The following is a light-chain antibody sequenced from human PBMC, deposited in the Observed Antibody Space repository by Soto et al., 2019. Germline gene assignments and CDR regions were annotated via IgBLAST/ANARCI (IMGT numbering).Light chain of an antibody. CDR1: QSISRH. CDR2: AAS. Sequence: DIQMTQSPSSLSASLGDRVTITCRASQSISRHLNWYQQKPGKAPRLLIYAASSLQSGVPSRFSGSGSGTDFILTITSLQPEDSATYYCQQTYNMPMTFGPGTKVDIK. J-gene: IGKJ3*01. CDR3: QQTYNMPMT. V-gene: IGKV1-39*01.